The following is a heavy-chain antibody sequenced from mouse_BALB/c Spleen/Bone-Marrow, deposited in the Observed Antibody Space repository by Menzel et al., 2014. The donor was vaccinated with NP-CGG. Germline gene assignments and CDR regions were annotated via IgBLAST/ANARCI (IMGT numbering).Heavy chain of an antibody. V-gene: IGHV5-17*02. CDR1: GFTFSSFG. CDR3: ARKDYFGYAAMDY. Sequence: EVQRVESGGGLVQPGGSRKLSCAASGFTFSSFGMHWVRQAPEKGLEWVAYISGGSSIIYYADTVKGRFTISRDNPKNTLFLQMTSLRSEYTAIYYCARKDYFGYAAMDYWGQGTSVTVSS. D-gene: IGHD1-2*01. J-gene: IGHJ4*01. CDR2: ISGGSSII.